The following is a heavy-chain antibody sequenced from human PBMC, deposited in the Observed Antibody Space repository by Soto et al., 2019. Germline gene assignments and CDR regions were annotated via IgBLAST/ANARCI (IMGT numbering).Heavy chain of an antibody. V-gene: IGHV4-30-4*01. J-gene: IGHJ4*02. CDR3: ARGYYESSYYFVGSPIFDY. D-gene: IGHD3-22*01. CDR1: GGSVVSGNYY. Sequence: PSETLSLTCNVSGGSVVSGNYYWAWIRQPPGKGLEWIGYVYSYRGADYYHPFLKSRLTISLGTHMNQFPLKLTAVTAADTAVYYCARGYYESSYYFVGSPIFDYWGQGSLVTVSP. CDR2: VYSYRGAD.